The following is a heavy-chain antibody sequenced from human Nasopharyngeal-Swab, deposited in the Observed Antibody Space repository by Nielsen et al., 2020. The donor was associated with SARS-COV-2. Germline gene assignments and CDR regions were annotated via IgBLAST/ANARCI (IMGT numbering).Heavy chain of an antibody. CDR1: GGSISSSSYY. Sequence: SETLSLTCTVSGGSISSSSYYWGWIRQPPGKGLEWIGYIYYSGSTNYNPSLKSRVTISVDTSKNQFSLKLSSVTAADTAVYYCASVGYSSGWYFDYWGQGTLVTVSS. J-gene: IGHJ4*02. V-gene: IGHV4-61*05. CDR2: IYYSGST. CDR3: ASVGYSSGWYFDY. D-gene: IGHD6-19*01.